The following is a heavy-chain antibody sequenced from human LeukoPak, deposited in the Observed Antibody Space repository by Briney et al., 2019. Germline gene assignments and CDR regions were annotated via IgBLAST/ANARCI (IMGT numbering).Heavy chain of an antibody. CDR3: VRDNKRTPVSTTWFDP. CDR2: INYSGST. V-gene: IGHV4-31*03. CDR1: GGSISRGGYY. Sequence: SETLSLTCTVSGGSISRGGYYWSWIRQHPGKGLEWIGYINYSGSTHYNPSLKRRVTISVDRSKNQFSLKLSSVTAADTAVYYCVRDNKRTPVSTTWFDPWGQGTLVTVSS. D-gene: IGHD4-17*01. J-gene: IGHJ5*02.